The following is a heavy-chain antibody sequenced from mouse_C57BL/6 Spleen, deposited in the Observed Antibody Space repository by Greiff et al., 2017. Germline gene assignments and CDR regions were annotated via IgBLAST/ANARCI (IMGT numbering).Heavy chain of an antibody. D-gene: IGHD1-1*01. CDR2: IYPGSGSI. V-gene: IGHV1-62-2*01. J-gene: IGHJ4*01. CDR1: GYTFTSYD. CDR3: ARHEEAYVTMDY. Sequence: QVQLQQSGPELVKPGASVKLSCKASGYTFTSYDINWVKQRPGQGLEWIGWIYPGSGSIKYNEKFKDKATLTADKYSSTVYMELSRLTSEDSAVYFCARHEEAYVTMDYWGQGTSVTVSS.